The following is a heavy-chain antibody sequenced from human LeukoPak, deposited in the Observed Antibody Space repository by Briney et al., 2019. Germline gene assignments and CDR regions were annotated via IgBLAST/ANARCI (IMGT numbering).Heavy chain of an antibody. CDR1: GFTFSSYS. J-gene: IGHJ4*02. D-gene: IGHD4-11*01. V-gene: IGHV3-21*01. CDR2: ISSSSSYI. Sequence: GGSLRLSCAASGFTFSSYSMNWVRQAPRKGLEWVSSISSSSSYIYYADSVKGRFTISRDNAKNSLYLQMNSLRAEDTAVYYCASDYSNYDVDYWGQGTLVTVSS. CDR3: ASDYSNYDVDY.